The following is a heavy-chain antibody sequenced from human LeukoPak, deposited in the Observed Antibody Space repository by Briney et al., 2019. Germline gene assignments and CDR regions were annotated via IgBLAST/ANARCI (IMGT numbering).Heavy chain of an antibody. V-gene: IGHV1-69*13. CDR1: GGTFSSYA. J-gene: IGHJ6*02. CDR2: IIPIFGTA. Sequence: SVTVSCKASGGTFSSYAISWVRQAPGQGLEWMGGIIPIFGTANYAEKFQGRVTITADESTSTAYMELSSLRSEDTAVYYCARARIAVAGTATYYYYGMDVWGQGTTVTVSS. D-gene: IGHD6-19*01. CDR3: ARARIAVAGTATYYYYGMDV.